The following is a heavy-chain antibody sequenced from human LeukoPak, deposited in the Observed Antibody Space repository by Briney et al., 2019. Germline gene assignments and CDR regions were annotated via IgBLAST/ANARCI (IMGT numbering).Heavy chain of an antibody. CDR3: ARHLDYDYVWGSYRDAFDI. CDR2: IYHSGST. J-gene: IGHJ3*02. V-gene: IGHV4-38-2*02. CDR1: GYSISSGYY. D-gene: IGHD3-16*02. Sequence: SETLSLTCTASGYSISSGYYWGWIRQPPGKGLEWIGSIYHSGSTYYNPSLKSRVTISVDTSKNQFSLKLSSVTAADTAVYYCARHLDYDYVWGSYRDAFDIWGQGTMVTVSS.